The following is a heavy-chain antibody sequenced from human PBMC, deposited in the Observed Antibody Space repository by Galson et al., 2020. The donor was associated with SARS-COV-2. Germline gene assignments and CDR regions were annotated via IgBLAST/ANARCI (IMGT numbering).Heavy chain of an antibody. CDR2: ISYDGSNK. CDR3: ASFRLGYCTGGVCHDAFDI. D-gene: IGHD2-8*02. CDR1: GFTFSSYA. Sequence: GGSLRLSCAASGFTFSSYAMHWVRQTPGKGLEWVAVISYDGSNKYYADSVKGRFTISRDNSKNTLYLQMNSLRAEDTAVYYCASFRLGYCTGGVCHDAFDIWGQGTMVTVSS. J-gene: IGHJ3*02. V-gene: IGHV3-30*04.